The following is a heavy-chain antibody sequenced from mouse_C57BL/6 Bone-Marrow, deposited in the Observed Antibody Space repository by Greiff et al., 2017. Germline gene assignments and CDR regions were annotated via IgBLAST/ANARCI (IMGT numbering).Heavy chain of an antibody. CDR1: GFSLTSYG. J-gene: IGHJ1*03. D-gene: IGHD2-1*01. CDR2: IWSGGST. Sequence: VQLQQSGPGLVQPSQSLSITCTVSGFSLTSYGVHWVRQSPGKGLEWLGVIWSGGSTDYNAAFISRLSISKDNSKSQVFFKMNSLQADDTAIYYCAGGNYFYWYFDVWGTGTTVTVSS. V-gene: IGHV2-2*01. CDR3: AGGNYFYWYFDV.